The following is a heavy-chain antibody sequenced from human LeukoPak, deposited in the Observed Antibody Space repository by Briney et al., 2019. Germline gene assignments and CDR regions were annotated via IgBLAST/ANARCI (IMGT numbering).Heavy chain of an antibody. CDR3: ARQGRYYDSGGYPDY. D-gene: IGHD3-22*01. CDR1: GGSISSSSYY. CDR2: IYYSGST. V-gene: IGHV4-39*01. Sequence: SETLSLTCTVSGGSISSSSYYRGWIRQPPGKGLEWIGSIYYSGSTYYNPSLKSRVTISVDTSKNQFSLKLSSVTAADTAVYYCARQGRYYDSGGYPDYWGQGTLVTVSS. J-gene: IGHJ4*02.